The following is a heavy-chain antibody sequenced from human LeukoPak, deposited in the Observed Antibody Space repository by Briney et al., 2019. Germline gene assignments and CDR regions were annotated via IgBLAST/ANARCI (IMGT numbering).Heavy chain of an antibody. J-gene: IGHJ6*03. D-gene: IGHD6-13*01. CDR3: AKEGYSSSWYLGYYYYYYMDV. Sequence: PGGSLRLSCAASGFTFSSYAMSWVRQAPGKGLEWVSAISGSGGSTYYADSVKGRFTISRDNSKNTLYLQMNSLRAEDTAVYYCAKEGYSSSWYLGYYYYYYMDVWGKGTTVTVSS. CDR1: GFTFSSYA. V-gene: IGHV3-23*01. CDR2: ISGSGGST.